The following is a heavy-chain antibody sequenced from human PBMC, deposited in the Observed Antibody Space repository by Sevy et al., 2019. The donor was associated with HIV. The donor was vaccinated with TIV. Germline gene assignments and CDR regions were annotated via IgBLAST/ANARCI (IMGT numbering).Heavy chain of an antibody. CDR1: GYTFTSYG. CDR3: ARDRTYYYDSSGYRDAFDI. J-gene: IGHJ3*02. D-gene: IGHD3-22*01. CDR2: ISAYNGNT. V-gene: IGHV1-18*01. Sequence: ASVKVSCKASGYTFTSYGISWVRQAPGQGLEWMGWISAYNGNTNYAQKLQGRVTMTTDTSTRTAYSELRSRGSDDTAGYYCARDRTYYYDSSGYRDAFDIWGQGTMVTVSS.